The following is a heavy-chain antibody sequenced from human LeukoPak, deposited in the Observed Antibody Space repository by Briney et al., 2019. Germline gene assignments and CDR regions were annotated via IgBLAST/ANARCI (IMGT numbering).Heavy chain of an antibody. V-gene: IGHV4-30-2*01. Sequence: PSQTLSLTCAVSGGSISSGGYSWNWIRQPPGKGLEWIGYIYHSGSTYYNPSLKSRVNISVDRSKNQFSLKLSSVTAADTAVYYCASGGYSYGFDYWGQGTLVTVSS. CDR3: ASGGYSYGFDY. CDR1: GGSISSGGYS. D-gene: IGHD5-18*01. CDR2: IYHSGST. J-gene: IGHJ4*02.